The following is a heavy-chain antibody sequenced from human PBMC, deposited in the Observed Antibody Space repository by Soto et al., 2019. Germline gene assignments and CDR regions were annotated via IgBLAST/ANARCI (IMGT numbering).Heavy chain of an antibody. Sequence: EVQLVESGGGLVQPGGSLRLSCAASGFTFSSYSMNWVRQAPGKGLEWVSYISSSSSTIYYADSVKGRFTISRDNAKNSLYLQMNSLRAEDTAVYYCARTTTTAYYYYYMDVWGKGTTVTVSS. CDR3: ARTTTTAYYYYYMDV. J-gene: IGHJ6*03. D-gene: IGHD4-4*01. V-gene: IGHV3-48*01. CDR1: GFTFSSYS. CDR2: ISSSSSTI.